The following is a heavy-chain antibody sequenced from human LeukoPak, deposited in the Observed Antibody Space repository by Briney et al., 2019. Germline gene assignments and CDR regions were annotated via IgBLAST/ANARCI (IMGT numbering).Heavy chain of an antibody. CDR2: ISAYNGNT. V-gene: IGHV1-18*01. Sequence: ASVKVSCKASGYTFTSYGISWVRQAPGQGLEWMGWISAYNGNTNYAQKLQGRVTMTEDTSTDTAYMELSSLRSEDTAVYYCATMRVIHYDFWDDRYYFDYWDQGTLVTVSS. CDR1: GYTFTSYG. CDR3: ATMRVIHYDFWDDRYYFDY. D-gene: IGHD3-3*01. J-gene: IGHJ4*02.